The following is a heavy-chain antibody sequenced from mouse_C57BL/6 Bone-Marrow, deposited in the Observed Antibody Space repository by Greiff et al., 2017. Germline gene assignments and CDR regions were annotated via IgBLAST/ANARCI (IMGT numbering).Heavy chain of an antibody. CDR1: GYTFTSYW. V-gene: IGHV1-64*01. J-gene: IGHJ1*03. CDR2: IHPNSGST. D-gene: IGHD2-4*01. CDR3: ARGDYDGRYFDV. Sequence: QVQLQQPGAELVKPGASVKLSCKASGYTFTSYWMHWVKQRPGQGLEWIGMIHPNSGSTTYNEKFKSKATLTVDKSSSTAYMQLISLTSEDSAVYYYARGDYDGRYFDVWGTGTTVTVSS.